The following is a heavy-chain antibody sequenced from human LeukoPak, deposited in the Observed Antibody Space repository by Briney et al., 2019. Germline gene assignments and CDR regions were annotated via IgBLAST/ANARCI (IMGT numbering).Heavy chain of an antibody. CDR3: AKADRRATLDAFDI. V-gene: IGHV3-43D*03. D-gene: IGHD5-12*01. CDR1: GFSFDDYA. J-gene: IGHJ3*02. Sequence: GGSLRLSCAASGFSFDDYAMHWVRQAPGKGLEWVSLITWDGGSTYYADSVKGRFTISRDNSKNSLYLQMNSLRTEDTALYYCAKADRRATLDAFDIWGQGTVVTVSS. CDR2: ITWDGGST.